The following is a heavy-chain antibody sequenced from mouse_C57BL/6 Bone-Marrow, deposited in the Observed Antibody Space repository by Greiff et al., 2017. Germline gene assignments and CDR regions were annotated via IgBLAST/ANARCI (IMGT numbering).Heavy chain of an antibody. CDR2: IWSGGST. CDR1: GFSLTSYG. V-gene: IGHV2-2*01. Sequence: VKLVESGPGLVQPSQSLSITCTVSGFSLTSYGVHWVRQSPGKGLEWLGVIWSGGSTDYNAAFISRVSISKDNSKSKVFFKMNSLQADSTTIYYCARTALRCYGYFDYWGQGTTRTVSS. CDR3: ARTALRCYGYFDY. J-gene: IGHJ2*01. D-gene: IGHD2-12*01.